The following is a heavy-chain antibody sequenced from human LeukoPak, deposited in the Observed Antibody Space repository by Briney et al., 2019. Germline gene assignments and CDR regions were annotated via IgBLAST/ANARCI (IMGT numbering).Heavy chain of an antibody. CDR1: GFTFSDYY. CDR2: ISSSSYT. J-gene: IGHJ4*02. D-gene: IGHD3-9*01. Sequence: GGSLRLSCAASGFTFSDYYMSWIRQAPGKGLEWVSYISSSSYTNYADSVKGRFTISRDNAKNSQYLQMNSLRAEDTAVYYCARDGDPYYDILTGYSEKYYFDYWGQGTLVTVSS. CDR3: ARDGDPYYDILTGYSEKYYFDY. V-gene: IGHV3-11*06.